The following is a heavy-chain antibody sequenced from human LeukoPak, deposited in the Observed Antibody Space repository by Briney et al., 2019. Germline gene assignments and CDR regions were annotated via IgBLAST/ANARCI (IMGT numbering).Heavy chain of an antibody. CDR3: ARDPTRGYHYYYGMDV. CDR2: ISSSSSTI. J-gene: IGHJ6*02. Sequence: PGGSLRLSCAASGFTFSSYSMNWVRQAPGKGLEWVSYISSSSSTIYYADSVKGRFTISRDNAKNSLYLQMNSLRDEDTAVYYCARDPTRGYHYYYGMDVWGQGTTVTVSS. CDR1: GFTFSSYS. V-gene: IGHV3-48*02.